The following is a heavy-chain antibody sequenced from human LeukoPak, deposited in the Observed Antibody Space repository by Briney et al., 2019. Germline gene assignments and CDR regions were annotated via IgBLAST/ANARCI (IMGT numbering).Heavy chain of an antibody. CDR1: GGSISSYY. CDR2: IYYSGIT. CDR3: ARGSAGDDSSVT. J-gene: IGHJ5*02. D-gene: IGHD3-22*01. Sequence: SETLSLTCTVSGGSISSYYWGWLRQPPGKGLEWIGYIYYSGITNYNPSLKSRVTISVDTSKNQFSLKLSSVTAADTAVYYCARGSAGDDSSVTWGQGTLVTVSS. V-gene: IGHV4-59*01.